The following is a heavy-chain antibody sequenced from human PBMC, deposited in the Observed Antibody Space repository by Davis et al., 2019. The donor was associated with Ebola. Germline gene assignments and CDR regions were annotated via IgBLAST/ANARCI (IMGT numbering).Heavy chain of an antibody. J-gene: IGHJ4*02. Sequence: PGGSLRLSCAASGFTFSSYSMNWVRQAPGKGLEWVSSNSRSSSYIYYADSVPGRFTISRDNAKNSLYLERNTLRVEDSAVYYCAKDLSNVIVVVTAIDYWGQGTQVTVSS. CDR1: GFTFSSYS. V-gene: IGHV3-21*01. CDR3: AKDLSNVIVVVTAIDY. D-gene: IGHD2-21*02. CDR2: NSRSSSYI.